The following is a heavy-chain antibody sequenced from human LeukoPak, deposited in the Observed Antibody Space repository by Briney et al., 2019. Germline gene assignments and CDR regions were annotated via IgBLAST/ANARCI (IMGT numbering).Heavy chain of an antibody. CDR1: GGSISSSNYY. V-gene: IGHV4-39*01. J-gene: IGHJ6*03. CDR3: ARQISDYYYYYMDA. Sequence: KPSETLSLTCTVSGGSISSSNYYWGWIRQPPGKGLEWIGTIYYSGTTYYNPSLESRVTIFEDTSKNQFSLMLTSVTAADTAVYYCARQISDYYYYYMDAWGKGTTVTVSS. D-gene: IGHD2-15*01. CDR2: IYYSGTT.